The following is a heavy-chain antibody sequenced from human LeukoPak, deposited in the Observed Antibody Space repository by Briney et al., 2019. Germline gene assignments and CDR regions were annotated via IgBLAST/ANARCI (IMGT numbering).Heavy chain of an antibody. D-gene: IGHD6-13*01. CDR1: GYSISSGFY. J-gene: IGHJ2*01. CDR2: IYHSGST. CDR3: TRVYYSSSYDYWYFDL. Sequence: TSETLSLTCTVSGYSISSGFYWDWIRQPPGKGLECIGSIYHSGSTYYNPSLKSRVTISVDTSKNQFSLKLSSVTAADTAVYYCTRVYYSSSYDYWYFDLWGRGTLVTVSS. V-gene: IGHV4-38-2*02.